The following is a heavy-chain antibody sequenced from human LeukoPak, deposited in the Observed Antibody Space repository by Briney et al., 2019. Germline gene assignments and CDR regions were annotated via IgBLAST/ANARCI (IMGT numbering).Heavy chain of an antibody. CDR1: GGTFSSYA. D-gene: IGHD1-1*01. V-gene: IGHV1-69*13. Sequence: SVKVSCKASGGTFSSYAISWVRQAPGQGLEWMGGIIPIFGTANYAQKFRGRVTITADESTSTAYMELSSLRSEDTAVYYCARYGKDWNDEGDYWGQGTLVTVSS. CDR3: ARYGKDWNDEGDY. J-gene: IGHJ4*02. CDR2: IIPIFGTA.